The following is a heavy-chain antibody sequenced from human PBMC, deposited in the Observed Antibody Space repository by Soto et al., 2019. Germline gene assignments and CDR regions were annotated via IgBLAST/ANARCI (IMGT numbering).Heavy chain of an antibody. Sequence: QLQLQESGPGLVKPSETLSLTCTVSSGSISSSNYYWGWIRQPPGKGLEWIGSIYYSGSTYYNPSLKSRVTISVDTSKNQFSLKLSSVTAADTAVYYCARHGTTMVQPPEHWGQGTLVTVSS. D-gene: IGHD3-10*01. CDR1: SGSISSSNYY. CDR3: ARHGTTMVQPPEH. V-gene: IGHV4-39*01. CDR2: IYYSGST. J-gene: IGHJ1*01.